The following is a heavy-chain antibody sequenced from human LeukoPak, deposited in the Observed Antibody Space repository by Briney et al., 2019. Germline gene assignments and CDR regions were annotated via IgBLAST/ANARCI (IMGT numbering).Heavy chain of an antibody. D-gene: IGHD6-19*01. CDR2: IKQDGSEK. J-gene: IGHJ4*02. V-gene: IGHV3-7*03. CDR3: AREAEAGTYYFDY. Sequence: GGSLRLSCAASAFTFSSYWMSWVRQAPGKGLEWVANIKQDGSEKYYVDSVKGRFTISRDNAKNSLYLQMNSLRAEDTAVYYCAREAEAGTYYFDYWGQGTLVTVSS. CDR1: AFTFSSYW.